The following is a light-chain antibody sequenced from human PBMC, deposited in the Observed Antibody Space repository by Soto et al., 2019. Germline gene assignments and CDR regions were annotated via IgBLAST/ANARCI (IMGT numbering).Light chain of an antibody. CDR1: QSVSSN. CDR2: GAS. J-gene: IGKJ4*01. Sequence: EIVMTQSPATLSVSPGERATLSCRASQSVSSNLAWYQQKPGQAPRLLIYGASTRATDIPARFSGSGSGTEFTLTISSLQSEDFAVYYCQQYNNWPPDALTFGGGTKVDIK. CDR3: QQYNNWPPDALT. V-gene: IGKV3-15*01.